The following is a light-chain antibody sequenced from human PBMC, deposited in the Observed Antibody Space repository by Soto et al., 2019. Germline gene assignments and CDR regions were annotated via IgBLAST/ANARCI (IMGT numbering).Light chain of an antibody. CDR3: SSYTSSSTPA. V-gene: IGLV2-14*01. J-gene: IGLJ2*01. CDR1: SSDVGGYNY. Sequence: QSALTQPASVSGSPGQSITISCTGTSSDVGGYNYVSWYQQHPGKAPKLMIYDVSNRPSGVSNRFSGSKSGNTASLTISGLQAEDVADYYCSSYTSSSTPAFGGGTKVTVL. CDR2: DVS.